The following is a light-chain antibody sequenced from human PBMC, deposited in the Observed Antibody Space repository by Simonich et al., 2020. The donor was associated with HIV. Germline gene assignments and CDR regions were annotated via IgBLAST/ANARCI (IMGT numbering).Light chain of an antibody. CDR1: QGISNS. Sequence: DIQLTQSPSFLSASVGDRVTITCRASQGISNSLAWYQQKPGKAPKLLLYAASRLESGVPSRFSGSGSGTDYTLTISSLQPEDFATYYCQQSYNTPRTFGQGSKVEIK. CDR3: QQSYNTPRT. J-gene: IGKJ1*01. CDR2: AAS. V-gene: IGKV1-NL1*01.